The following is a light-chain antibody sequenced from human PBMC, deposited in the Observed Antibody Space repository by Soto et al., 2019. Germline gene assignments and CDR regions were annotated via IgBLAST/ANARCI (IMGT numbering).Light chain of an antibody. J-gene: IGKJ4*01. CDR1: QSISSY. Sequence: DIQMTQSPSSLSASVGDRVTITCRASQSISSYLNWYQQKPGKAPKLLIYAASSLQSGVPSRFIGSGSGTDFTLTISSLQPEDFATYYCQQTFTFGGGTKVEIK. CDR2: AAS. CDR3: QQTFT. V-gene: IGKV1-39*01.